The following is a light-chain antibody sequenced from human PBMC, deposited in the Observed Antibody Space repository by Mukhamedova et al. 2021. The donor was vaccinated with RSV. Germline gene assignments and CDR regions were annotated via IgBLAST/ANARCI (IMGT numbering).Light chain of an antibody. CDR3: QQYITYWT. J-gene: IGKJ1*01. Sequence: WYQRRVHGKAPKLLIYKASNLQSGVPSRFSGSGSGTEFTLTISSLQPDDFATYFCQQYITYWTFGQGTRVEIK. CDR2: KAS. V-gene: IGKV1-5*03.